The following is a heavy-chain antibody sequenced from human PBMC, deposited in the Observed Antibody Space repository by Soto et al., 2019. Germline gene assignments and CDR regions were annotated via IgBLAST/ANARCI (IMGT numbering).Heavy chain of an antibody. J-gene: IGHJ3*02. Sequence: SLRLSCAASGFTFSSYAMHWVRQAPGKGLEWVAVISYDGSNKYYADSVKGRFTISRDNSKNTLYLQMNSLRAEDTAVYYCARARVGAHAFDIWGQGTMVTVSS. CDR3: ARARVGAHAFDI. D-gene: IGHD1-26*01. CDR1: GFTFSSYA. CDR2: ISYDGSNK. V-gene: IGHV3-30-3*01.